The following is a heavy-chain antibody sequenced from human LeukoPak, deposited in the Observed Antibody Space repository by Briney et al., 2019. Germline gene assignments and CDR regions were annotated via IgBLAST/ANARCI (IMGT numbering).Heavy chain of an antibody. Sequence: SETLSLTCTVSGGFISSYYWSWIRQPPGKGLEWIGYIYYSGSTNYNPSLKSRVTISVDTSKNQFSLKLSSVTAADTAVYYCARGRSTSRYWGQGTLVTVSS. CDR3: ARGRSTSRY. J-gene: IGHJ4*02. D-gene: IGHD2-2*01. CDR1: GGFISSYY. V-gene: IGHV4-59*01. CDR2: IYYSGST.